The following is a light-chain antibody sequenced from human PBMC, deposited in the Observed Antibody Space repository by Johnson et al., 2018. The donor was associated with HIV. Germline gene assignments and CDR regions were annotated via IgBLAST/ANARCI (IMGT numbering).Light chain of an antibody. CDR2: KND. CDR3: GTWDTSLSAGGV. J-gene: IGLJ1*01. V-gene: IGLV1-51*02. CDR1: SSTIGNND. Sequence: QSVLTQPPSVSATPGQKVTISCSGSSSTIGNNDVSWYQLLPGTAPKLLIYKNDKRPSGIPDRFSGSKSATSATLGITGLQTGDEADYYCGTWDTSLSAGGVFGTGTKVTVL.